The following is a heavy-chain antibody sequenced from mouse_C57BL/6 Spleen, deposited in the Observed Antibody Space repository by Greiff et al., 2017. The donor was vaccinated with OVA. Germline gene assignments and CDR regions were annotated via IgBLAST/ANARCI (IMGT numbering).Heavy chain of an antibody. D-gene: IGHD1-1*01. CDR3: AREGVTTVVDYFDY. CDR2: IDPSDSET. V-gene: IGHV1-52*01. J-gene: IGHJ2*01. Sequence: QVQLKQPGAELVRPGSSVKLSCKASGYTFTSYWMHWVKQRPIQGLEWIGNIDPSDSETHYNQKFKDKATLTVDKSSSTAYMQLSSLTSEDSAVYYCAREGVTTVVDYFDYWGQGTTRTVSS. CDR1: GYTFTSYW.